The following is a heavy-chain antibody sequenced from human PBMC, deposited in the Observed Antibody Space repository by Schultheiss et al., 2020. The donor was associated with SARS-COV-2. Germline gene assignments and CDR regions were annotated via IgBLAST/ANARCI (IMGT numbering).Heavy chain of an antibody. Sequence: GGSLRLSCAASGFTFSGYWMSWVRQAPGKGLEWVSYISSSSSTIYYADSVKGRFTISRDNAKNSLYLQMNSLRAEDTAVYYCAGEPYCGGDCYRSIWGQGTMVTVSS. V-gene: IGHV3-48*01. CDR1: GFTFSGYW. D-gene: IGHD2-21*02. CDR2: ISSSSSTI. J-gene: IGHJ3*02. CDR3: AGEPYCGGDCYRSI.